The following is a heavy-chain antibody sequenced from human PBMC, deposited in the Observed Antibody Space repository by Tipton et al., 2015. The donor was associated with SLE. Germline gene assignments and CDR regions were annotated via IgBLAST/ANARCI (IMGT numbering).Heavy chain of an antibody. CDR2: ISDSGSA. J-gene: IGHJ3*02. CDR1: GGSISTYY. V-gene: IGHV4-59*01. CDR3: ARDPYLGAFDI. D-gene: IGHD3-16*01. Sequence: TLSLTCTVSGGSISTYYWSWIRQPPGKGLEWIGYISDSGSANYNSSLKSRVTISVDTSKKQLSLRLNSVTAADTAVYYCARDPYLGAFDIWGQGTMVTVSS.